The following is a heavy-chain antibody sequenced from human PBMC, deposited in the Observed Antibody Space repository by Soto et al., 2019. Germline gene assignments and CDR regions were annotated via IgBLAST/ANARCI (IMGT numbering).Heavy chain of an antibody. CDR2: ISSSSSYI. D-gene: IGHD6-13*01. V-gene: IGHV3-21*01. J-gene: IGHJ6*02. CDR3: ARPTFSSSWSSDSMDV. CDR1: GFTFSSYS. Sequence: GGSLRLSCAASGFTFSSYSMNWGRQAPGKGLEWVSSISSSSSYIYYADSVKGRFTISRDNAKNSLYLQMNSLRAEDTAVYYCARPTFSSSWSSDSMDVWGQGTTVTVSS.